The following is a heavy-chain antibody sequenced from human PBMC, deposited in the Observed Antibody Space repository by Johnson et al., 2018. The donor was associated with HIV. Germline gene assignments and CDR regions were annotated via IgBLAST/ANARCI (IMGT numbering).Heavy chain of an antibody. D-gene: IGHD1-26*01. J-gene: IGHJ3*02. CDR1: GFTFSSYG. V-gene: IGHV3-30*02. CDR2: IRYDGSST. CDR3: AREGWSRGPSPVDAFDI. Sequence: QEQLVESGGGVVQPGGSLRLSCAASGFTFSSYGIHWVRQAPGKGLEGVAFIRYDGSSTYYADSVKGRLTISRDKSKNTLYLQMNSLRAEDTAVYYCAREGWSRGPSPVDAFDIWGQGTMVTVSS.